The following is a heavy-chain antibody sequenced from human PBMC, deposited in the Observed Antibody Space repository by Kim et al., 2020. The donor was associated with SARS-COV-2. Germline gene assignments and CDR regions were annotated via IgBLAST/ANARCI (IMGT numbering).Heavy chain of an antibody. D-gene: IGHD2-2*01. CDR1: GFTFSSYA. Sequence: GGSLRLSCAASGFTFSSYAMHWVRQAPGKGLEWVAVISYDGSNKYYADSVKGRFTISRDNSKNTLYLQMNSLRAEDTAVYYCARGFTMGHYWGQGTLVTVSS. CDR3: ARGFTMGHY. V-gene: IGHV3-30-3*01. J-gene: IGHJ4*02. CDR2: ISYDGSNK.